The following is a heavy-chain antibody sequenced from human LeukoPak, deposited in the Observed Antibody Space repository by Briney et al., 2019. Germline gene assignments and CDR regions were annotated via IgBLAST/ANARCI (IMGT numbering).Heavy chain of an antibody. V-gene: IGHV1-2*02. CDR2: INPNIGTS. CDR3: ARGAYIGRELPGAFDI. J-gene: IGHJ3*02. Sequence: GASVKVSCKASGYTFTGYYMHWVRQAPGQGLEWVGWINPNIGTSNSAQKFQGRVTMTRDTSMDTAYMELSRLTSDDTALYFCARGAYIGRELPGAFDIWGQGTRVTVSS. D-gene: IGHD1-7*01. CDR1: GYTFTGYY.